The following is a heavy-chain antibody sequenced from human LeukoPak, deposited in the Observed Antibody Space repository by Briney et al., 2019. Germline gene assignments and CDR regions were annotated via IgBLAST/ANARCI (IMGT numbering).Heavy chain of an antibody. D-gene: IGHD2-2*02. CDR3: ARAVDEGYCSSTSCYMLDY. CDR1: GYTFTSYY. V-gene: IGHV1-46*01. Sequence: GASVKVSCKASGYTFTSYYMHWVRQAPGQGLEWMGIINPSGGSTSYAQKFQGRVTMTRDMSTSTVYMELSSLRSEDTAVYYCARAVDEGYCSSTSCYMLDYWGQGTLVTVSS. CDR2: INPSGGST. J-gene: IGHJ4*02.